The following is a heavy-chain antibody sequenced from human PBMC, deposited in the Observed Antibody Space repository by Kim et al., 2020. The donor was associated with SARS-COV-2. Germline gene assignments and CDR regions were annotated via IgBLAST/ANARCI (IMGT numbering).Heavy chain of an antibody. CDR3: ARESAMVRGVKRLFDY. D-gene: IGHD3-10*01. Sequence: SETLSLTCTVSGGSISSSSYYWGWIRQPPGKGLEWIGSIYYSGSTYYNPSLKSRVTISVDTSKNQFSLKLSSVTAADTAVYYCARESAMVRGVKRLFDYWGQGTLVTVSS. CDR2: IYYSGST. CDR1: GGSISSSSYY. J-gene: IGHJ4*02. V-gene: IGHV4-39*07.